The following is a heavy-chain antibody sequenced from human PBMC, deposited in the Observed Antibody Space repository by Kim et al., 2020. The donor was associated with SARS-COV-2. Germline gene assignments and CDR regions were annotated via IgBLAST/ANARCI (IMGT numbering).Heavy chain of an antibody. V-gene: IGHV3-30*01. J-gene: IGHJ6*02. Sequence: VTGRFTICRDNSKNTLYLQMNCLRAEDTAVYYCARDMGIQLWSGFYYGMDVWGQGTTVTVSS. D-gene: IGHD5-18*01. CDR3: ARDMGIQLWSGFYYGMDV.